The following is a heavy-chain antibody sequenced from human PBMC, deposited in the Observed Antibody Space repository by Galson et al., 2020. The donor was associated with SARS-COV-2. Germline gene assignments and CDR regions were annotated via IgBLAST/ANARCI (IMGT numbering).Heavy chain of an antibody. CDR3: ARLGGCSGNSGVDY. CDR2: IYYSGST. J-gene: IGHJ4*02. CDR1: GASISSNVY. D-gene: IGHD2-2*01. V-gene: IGHV4-39*01. Sequence: SETLSLTCTVSGASISSNVYWGWIRQPPGKGLEWIGSIYYSGSTHYNPSLKSRVTISVDTSKNKFSLRLSSVTAADTAVYYCARLGGCSGNSGVDYWGQGALVTVSS.